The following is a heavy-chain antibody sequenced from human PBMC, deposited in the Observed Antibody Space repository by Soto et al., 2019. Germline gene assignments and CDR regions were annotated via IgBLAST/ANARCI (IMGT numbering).Heavy chain of an antibody. Sequence: QLQLQESGSGLAKPSQTLSLTCAVSGGSISSDGYSWSWIRQPPGTGLEWIGYIYPSGRTYYNPSLKYRVTISVEMSKNQFSRKLSSLTAADTAVFYWARDYGHNWFDPWGQGTLVTVSS. CDR3: ARDYGHNWFDP. D-gene: IGHD4-17*01. CDR1: GGSISSDGYS. CDR2: IYPSGRT. V-gene: IGHV4-30-2*01. J-gene: IGHJ5*02.